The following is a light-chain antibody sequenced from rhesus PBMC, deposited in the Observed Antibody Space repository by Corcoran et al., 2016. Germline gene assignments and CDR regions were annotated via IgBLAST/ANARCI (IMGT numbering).Light chain of an antibody. CDR1: QGISSW. CDR3: QQYSSRPLT. J-gene: IGKJ4*01. Sequence: DIQMTQSPSSLSASVGDTVTITCRASQGISSWLAWYQQKPGKAPKLLIKKASSLQSGVTSRFSGSGSGTDCTLTISSLQSEDFATYYCQQYSSRPLTFGGGTKVELK. V-gene: IGKV1-22*01. CDR2: KAS.